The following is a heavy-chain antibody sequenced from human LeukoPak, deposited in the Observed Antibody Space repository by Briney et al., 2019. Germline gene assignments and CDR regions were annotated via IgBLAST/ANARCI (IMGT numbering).Heavy chain of an antibody. CDR2: IRYDGSNK. CDR1: GFTFSSYG. CDR3: ARDWRDDSSGNNWFDP. Sequence: PGGSLRLSCAASGFTFSSYGMHWVRQAPGKGLEWVAFIRYDGSNKYYADSVKGRFTISRDNAKNSLYLQMNSLRAEDTAVYYCARDWRDDSSGNNWFDPWGQGTLVTVSS. J-gene: IGHJ5*02. D-gene: IGHD3-22*01. V-gene: IGHV3-30*02.